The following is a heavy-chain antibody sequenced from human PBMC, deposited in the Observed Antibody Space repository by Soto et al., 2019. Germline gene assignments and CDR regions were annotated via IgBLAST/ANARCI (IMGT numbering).Heavy chain of an antibody. V-gene: IGHV1-58*01. CDR1: GFTFTSSA. J-gene: IGHJ6*02. CDR3: AAERAVVPAASGGMDV. Sequence: SVKVSCKASGFTFTSSAVQWVRQARGQRLEWIGWIVVGSGNTNYAQKFQERATITRDMSTSTAYMELSSLRSEDTAVYYCAAERAVVPAASGGMDVWGQGTTVTVSS. CDR2: IVVGSGNT. D-gene: IGHD2-2*01.